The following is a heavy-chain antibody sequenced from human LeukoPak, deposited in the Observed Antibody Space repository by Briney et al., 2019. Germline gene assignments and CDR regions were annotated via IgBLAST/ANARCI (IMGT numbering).Heavy chain of an antibody. CDR2: ISSSSSTI. V-gene: IGHV3-48*01. Sequence: GGSLRLSCAASGFTFSSYSMNWVRQAPGKGLEWVSYISSSSSTIYYADSVKGRFTISRDNAKNSLYLQMNSLRAEDTAVCYCARDSPHPYYYGMDVWGQGTTVTVSS. CDR3: ARDSPHPYYYGMDV. CDR1: GFTFSSYS. J-gene: IGHJ6*02.